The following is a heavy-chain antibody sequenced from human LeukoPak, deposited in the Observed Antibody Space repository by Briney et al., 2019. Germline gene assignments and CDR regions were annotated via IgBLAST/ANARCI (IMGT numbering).Heavy chain of an antibody. Sequence: GGSLRLSCAASGFTFSSYSMNWVRQAPGKGLEWVSSISSSSYIYYADSVKGRFTISRDNAKNSLYLQMNSLRAEYTAVYYCARDSSGRDGYNYDFDYWGQGTLVTVSS. CDR1: GFTFSSYS. CDR3: ARDSSGRDGYNYDFDY. J-gene: IGHJ4*02. D-gene: IGHD5-24*01. CDR2: ISSSSYI. V-gene: IGHV3-21*01.